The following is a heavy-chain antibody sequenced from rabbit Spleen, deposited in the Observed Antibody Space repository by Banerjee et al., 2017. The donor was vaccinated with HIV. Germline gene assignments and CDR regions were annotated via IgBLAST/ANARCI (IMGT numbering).Heavy chain of an antibody. D-gene: IGHD8-1*01. Sequence: QSLEESGGGLVQPGASLTLTCTASGFSFSSSYYMCWVRQAPGKGLEWIACIYSGNSGYTYYATWATGRFTISKTSSTTVTLQVTSLTVADTATYFCARDTASSFSSYGMDLWGPGTLVTVS. CDR2: IYSGNSGYT. CDR1: GFSFSSSYY. CDR3: ARDTASSFSSYGMDL. V-gene: IGHV1S40*01. J-gene: IGHJ6*01.